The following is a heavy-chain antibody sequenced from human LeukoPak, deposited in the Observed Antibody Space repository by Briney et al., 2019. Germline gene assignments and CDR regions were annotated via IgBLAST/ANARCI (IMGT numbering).Heavy chain of an antibody. CDR3: ARHFRGLDV. Sequence: PSETLSLTCTVSGGSISNYYWSWIRQPPGKGLECIGYIYYSGSTNHNPSLKSRVTISVDTSKNQFSLKLSSVTAADTAVYYCARHFRGLDVWGQGTTVTVSS. D-gene: IGHD5-24*01. J-gene: IGHJ6*02. V-gene: IGHV4-59*08. CDR2: IYYSGST. CDR1: GGSISNYY.